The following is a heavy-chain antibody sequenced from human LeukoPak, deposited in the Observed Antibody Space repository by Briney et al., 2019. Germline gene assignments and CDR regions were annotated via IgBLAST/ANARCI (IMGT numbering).Heavy chain of an antibody. D-gene: IGHD5-18*01. V-gene: IGHV5-51*01. Sequence: PGESLKICCKGSGYSFTSYLIGWVRQMPGKLLELMGIIYPGDSDTRDSPAFQSQVTITADKYISTAYLQWSSLKDADTAMYYCARDTAMGSIDYWGQGTLVTVSS. J-gene: IGHJ4*02. CDR2: IYPGDSDT. CDR1: GYSFTSYL. CDR3: ARDTAMGSIDY.